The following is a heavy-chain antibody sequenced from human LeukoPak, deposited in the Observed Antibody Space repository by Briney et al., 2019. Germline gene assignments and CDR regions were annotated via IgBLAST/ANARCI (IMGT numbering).Heavy chain of an antibody. CDR1: GFAFSTYD. V-gene: IGHV3-21*01. D-gene: IGHD1-26*01. CDR3: ARESGIMVGDYYYYYMDV. CDR2: ISGGSTYI. J-gene: IGHJ6*03. Sequence: GGSLRLSCTASGFAFSTYDMNWVRQAPGKGREWVSYISGGSTYIYYTDSVKGRFTISRDNAKNSLNLQMESLSAEDTAVYYCARESGIMVGDYYYYYMDVWGIGTTVTVSS.